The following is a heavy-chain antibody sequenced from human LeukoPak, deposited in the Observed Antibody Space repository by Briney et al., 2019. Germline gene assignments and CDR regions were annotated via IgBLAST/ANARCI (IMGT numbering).Heavy chain of an antibody. J-gene: IGHJ5*02. D-gene: IGHD3-10*01. CDR2: INAGNGNT. CDR3: ATEIWFGELSNWFDP. CDR1: GYTFTSYA. Sequence: ASVKVSCKASGYTFTSYAMHWVRQAPGQRLEWMGWINAGNGNTKYSQKFQGRVTITRDTSASTAYMELSSLRSEDTAVYYCATEIWFGELSNWFDPWGQGTLVTVSS. V-gene: IGHV1-3*01.